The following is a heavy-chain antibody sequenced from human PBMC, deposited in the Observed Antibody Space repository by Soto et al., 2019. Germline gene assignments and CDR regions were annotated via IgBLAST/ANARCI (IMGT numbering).Heavy chain of an antibody. D-gene: IGHD2-8*01. J-gene: IGHJ4*02. V-gene: IGHV4-30-4*01. CDR3: ARGYCTNGVCSAIDY. CDR2: IYYSGST. CDR1: GGSISSGDYY. Sequence: QVQLQESGPGLVKPSQTLSLTCTVSGGSISSGDYYWSWIRQPPGKGLEWIGYIYYSGSTYYNPSLKSRVTISVDTSKNQFSLKLSSVTAGDTAVYSCARGYCTNGVCSAIDYWGQGTLVTVSS.